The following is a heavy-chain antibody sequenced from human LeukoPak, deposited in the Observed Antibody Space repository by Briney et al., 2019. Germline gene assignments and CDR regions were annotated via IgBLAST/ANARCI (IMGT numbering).Heavy chain of an antibody. J-gene: IGHJ4*02. V-gene: IGHV6-1*01. Sequence: SQTLSLTCAISGDSDSSNTAAWNWIRQSPSRGLEWLGRTYYRSKWYNDYAVSVKSRVTINPDTSRNQFSLQLNSVTPEDTAVYYCARSSGLFDVLTGYLTNYYFDYWGQGTLVTVSS. CDR1: GDSDSSNTAA. D-gene: IGHD3-9*01. CDR2: TYYRSKWYN. CDR3: ARSSGLFDVLTGYLTNYYFDY.